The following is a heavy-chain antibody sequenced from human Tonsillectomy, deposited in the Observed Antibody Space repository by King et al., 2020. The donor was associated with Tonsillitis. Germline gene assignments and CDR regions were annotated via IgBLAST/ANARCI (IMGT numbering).Heavy chain of an antibody. V-gene: IGHV3-33*08. D-gene: IGHD1-26*01. CDR2: IWLGGNIK. J-gene: IGHJ3*02. Sequence: VQLVESGGGVVQPGRSLRISCAASGFTFISYGMHSVRQAPGKAREGGAVIWLGGNIKNYADTLKGRFTISRDNSKNTLDLQMSSLRAEDTAVYYCARDRRELLPRSLDAFDIWGQGTMVTVSS. CDR1: GFTFISYG. CDR3: ARDRRELLPRSLDAFDI.